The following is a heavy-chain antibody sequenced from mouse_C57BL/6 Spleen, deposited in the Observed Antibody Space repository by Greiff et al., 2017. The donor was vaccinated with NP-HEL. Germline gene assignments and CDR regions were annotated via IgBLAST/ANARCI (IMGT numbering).Heavy chain of an antibody. J-gene: IGHJ2*01. D-gene: IGHD1-1*01. CDR3: ARFYYGSSRYYFDY. V-gene: IGHV1-69*01. Sequence: VQLQQPGAELVMPGASVKLSCKASGYTFTSYWMHWVKQRPGQGLAWIGEIDPSDSYTNYNQKFKGKSTLTVDTSSSTAYMQLSSLTSEDSAVYYCARFYYGSSRYYFDYWGKGTTLTVSS. CDR2: IDPSDSYT. CDR1: GYTFTSYW.